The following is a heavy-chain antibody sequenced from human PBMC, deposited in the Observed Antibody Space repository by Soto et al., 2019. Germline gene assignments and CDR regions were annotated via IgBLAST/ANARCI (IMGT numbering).Heavy chain of an antibody. CDR3: ARDRLRLGELSLLGYFDY. CDR1: GFTFVGYA. CDR2: ISGSGSNT. Sequence: PGGSLRLSCAASGFTFVGYAMSWVRQAPGKGLEWVSVISGSGSNTYYADFVKGRLTISRDNSKNTLSVEMDSLRAEDTAVYYCARDRLRLGELSLLGYFDYWGQGTLVTVSS. V-gene: IGHV3-23*01. D-gene: IGHD3-16*02. J-gene: IGHJ4*02.